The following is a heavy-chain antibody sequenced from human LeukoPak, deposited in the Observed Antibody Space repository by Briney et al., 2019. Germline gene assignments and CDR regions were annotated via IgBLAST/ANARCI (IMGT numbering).Heavy chain of an antibody. CDR1: GYTFTGYY. CDR3: ARDLVGYSSGWAFDY. CDR2: INPNSGGT. J-gene: IGHJ4*02. Sequence: ASVKVSCKASGYTFTGYYMHWVRQAPGQGLGWMGWINPNSGGTNYAQKFQGRVTMTRDTSISTAYMELSRLRSDDTAVYYCARDLVGYSSGWAFDYWGQGTLVTVSS. V-gene: IGHV1-2*02. D-gene: IGHD6-19*01.